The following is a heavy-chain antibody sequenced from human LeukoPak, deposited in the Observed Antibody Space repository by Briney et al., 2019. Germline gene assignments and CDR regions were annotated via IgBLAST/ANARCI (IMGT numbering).Heavy chain of an antibody. D-gene: IGHD3-22*01. CDR1: GFTFSSYG. J-gene: IGHJ4*02. Sequence: GGTLRLSCAASGFTFSSYGMSWVRQAPGKGLEWVSAIGGGVGSTYYADSVKGRFTISRDNSKNTLYLQMNSLRAEDTAVYYCAMDDSSGYYSSYFDYWGQGTLVTVSS. CDR2: IGGGVGST. V-gene: IGHV3-23*01. CDR3: AMDDSSGYYSSYFDY.